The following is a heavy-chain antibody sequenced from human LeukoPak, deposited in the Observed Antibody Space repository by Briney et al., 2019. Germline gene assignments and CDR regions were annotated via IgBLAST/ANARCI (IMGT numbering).Heavy chain of an antibody. D-gene: IGHD3-9*01. J-gene: IGHJ5*02. Sequence: SETLSLTCAVYGGSFSGYYWSWIRQPPGKGLEWIGEINHSGSTNYNPSLKSRVTISVDTSKNQFSLKLSSVTAADTALYHGAGGIRYFDWLWFDPWGQGTLVTVSS. CDR3: AGGIRYFDWLWFDP. V-gene: IGHV4-34*01. CDR1: GGSFSGYY. CDR2: INHSGST.